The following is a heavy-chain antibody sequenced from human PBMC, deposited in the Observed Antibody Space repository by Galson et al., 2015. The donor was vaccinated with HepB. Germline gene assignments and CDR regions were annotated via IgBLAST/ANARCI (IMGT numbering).Heavy chain of an antibody. CDR1: GFTFSSYG. J-gene: IGHJ6*03. D-gene: IGHD4-17*01. Sequence: SLRLSCAASGFTFSSYGMHWVRQAPGKGLEWLALIWNDGSNKDYAQFVKGRFTISRDNSKNTLFLEMNSLRAEDTAVYYCARDPLMTTVTARGLHYFMDVWGKGTTVTVSS. V-gene: IGHV3-33*01. CDR2: IWNDGSNK. CDR3: ARDPLMTTVTARGLHYFMDV.